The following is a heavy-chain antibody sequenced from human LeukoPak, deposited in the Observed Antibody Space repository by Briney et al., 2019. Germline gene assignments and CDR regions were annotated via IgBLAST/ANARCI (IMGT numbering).Heavy chain of an antibody. J-gene: IGHJ3*02. CDR1: GGTFSSYA. CDR2: IIPLLGIT. D-gene: IGHD3-16*01. V-gene: IGHV1-69*04. CDR3: ARARSRITFGGIRRAFDI. Sequence: GASVKVSCKASGGTFSSYAMNWVRQAPGQGLEWVARIIPLLGITNHAQKLQGRVTVTADTSTNTAYMELSSLISDDTAVYYCARARSRITFGGIRRAFDIWGQGTLVTVSS.